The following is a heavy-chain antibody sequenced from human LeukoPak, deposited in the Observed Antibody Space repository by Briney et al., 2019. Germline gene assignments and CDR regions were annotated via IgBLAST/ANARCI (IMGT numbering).Heavy chain of an antibody. V-gene: IGHV3-30*02. CDR1: GFTFGSYG. CDR2: IRYDGSNK. Sequence: GGSLRLSCAASGFTFGSYGMHWVRQAPGKGLEWVAFIRYDGSNKYYADSVKGRFTISRDNSKNTLYLQMNSLRAEDTAVYYCAKGGDGYSSIDFDYWGQGTLVTVSS. CDR3: AKGGDGYSSIDFDY. J-gene: IGHJ4*02. D-gene: IGHD5-24*01.